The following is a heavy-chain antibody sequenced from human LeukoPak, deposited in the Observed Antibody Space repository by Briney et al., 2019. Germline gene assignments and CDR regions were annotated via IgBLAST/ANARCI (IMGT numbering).Heavy chain of an antibody. D-gene: IGHD6-13*01. CDR3: ARLGAAAGYYYYYMDV. J-gene: IGHJ6*03. V-gene: IGHV4-39*01. CDR1: GGSISSSSYY. CDR2: IYYSGST. Sequence: SETLSLTCTVSGGSISSSSYYWGWIRQPPGKGREWIGSIYYSGSTYYNPSLKTRVTISVDTSKNQFSLKLSSVTAADTAVYYCARLGAAAGYYYYYMDVWGKGTTVTVSS.